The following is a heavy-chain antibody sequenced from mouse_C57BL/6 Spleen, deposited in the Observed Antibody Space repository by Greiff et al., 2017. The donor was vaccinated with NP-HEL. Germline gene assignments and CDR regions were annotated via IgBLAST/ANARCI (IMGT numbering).Heavy chain of an antibody. CDR3: ARYRDYDDAMDY. D-gene: IGHD2-4*01. Sequence: QVQLQQPGAELVKPGASVKLSCKASGYTFTSYWMHWVKQRPGQGLEWIGMIHPNSGSTNYNEKFKSKATLTVDKSSSTAYMQLSSLTSEDSAVYYCARYRDYDDAMDYWGQGTSVTVSS. CDR1: GYTFTSYW. V-gene: IGHV1-64*01. J-gene: IGHJ4*01. CDR2: IHPNSGST.